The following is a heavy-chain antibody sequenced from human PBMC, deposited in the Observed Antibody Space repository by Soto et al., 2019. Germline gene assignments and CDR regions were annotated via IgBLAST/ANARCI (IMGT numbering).Heavy chain of an antibody. CDR1: GFTFSSYA. CDR2: ISYDGSNK. V-gene: IGHV3-30-3*01. D-gene: IGHD3-10*01. J-gene: IGHJ4*02. Sequence: GGSLRLSCAASGFTFSSYAMHWVRQAPGKGLEWVAVISYDGSNKYYADSVKGRFTISRDNSKNTLYLQMNSLRAEDTAVYYCARVYLRSDGSGSYSESRLDYWGQGTLVTVSS. CDR3: ARVYLRSDGSGSYSESRLDY.